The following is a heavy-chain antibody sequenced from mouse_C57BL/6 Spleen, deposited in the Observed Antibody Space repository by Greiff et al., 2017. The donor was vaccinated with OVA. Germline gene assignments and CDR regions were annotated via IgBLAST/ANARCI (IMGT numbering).Heavy chain of an antibody. V-gene: IGHV10-1*01. CDR3: VRDYYGSVDV. D-gene: IGHD1-1*01. J-gene: IGHJ1*03. CDR1: GFSFNTYA. CDR2: IRSKSNNYAT. Sequence: EVKVVESGGGLVQPKGSLKLSCAASGFSFNTYAMNWVRQAPGKGLEWVARIRSKSNNYATYYADSVKDRFTISRDDSESMLYLQMNNLKTEDTAMYYCVRDYYGSVDVWGTGTTVTVSS.